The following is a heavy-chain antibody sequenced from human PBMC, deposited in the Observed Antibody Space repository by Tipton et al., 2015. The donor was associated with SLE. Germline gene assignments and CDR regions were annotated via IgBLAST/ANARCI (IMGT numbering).Heavy chain of an antibody. CDR2: LHQGGRT. CDR1: GYSISSGGHC. J-gene: IGHJ5*01. V-gene: IGHV4-30-2*01. Sequence: LRLSCAVSGYSISSGGHCWTWIRQPPGKGLEWIGYLHQGGRTYYKPPLESRVTMSLDRPKNQFSLKLDSVTATDTAVYYCARATRTGYSEFDSWGQGTLVTVSS. CDR3: ARATRTGYSEFDS. D-gene: IGHD3/OR15-3a*01.